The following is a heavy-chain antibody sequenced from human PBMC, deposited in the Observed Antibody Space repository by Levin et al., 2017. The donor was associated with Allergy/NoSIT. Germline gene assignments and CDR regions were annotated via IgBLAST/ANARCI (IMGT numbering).Heavy chain of an antibody. D-gene: IGHD3-3*01. V-gene: IGHV1-69*04. CDR3: ARDYRGVGYFDY. J-gene: IGHJ4*02. CDR1: GGTFSSYT. CDR2: IIPILGIA. Sequence: EASVKVSCKASGGTFSSYTISWVRQAPGQGLEWMGRIIPILGIANYAQKFQGRVTITADKSTSTAYMELSSLRSEDTAVYYCARDYRGVGYFDYWGQGTLVTVSS.